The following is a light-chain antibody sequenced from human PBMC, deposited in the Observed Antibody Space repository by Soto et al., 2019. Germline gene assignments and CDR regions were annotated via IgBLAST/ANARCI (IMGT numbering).Light chain of an antibody. Sequence: EIVLTQSPGTLSLSPGERATHSCRASQSVSSSYLAWYQQKPGQAPRLIIYGASSRATGIPDRFSGSGSGTDFTLTISRLEPEDFAVYYCQQYGSSPLSFGQGTRLEIK. CDR3: QQYGSSPLS. CDR1: QSVSSSY. CDR2: GAS. V-gene: IGKV3-20*01. J-gene: IGKJ5*01.